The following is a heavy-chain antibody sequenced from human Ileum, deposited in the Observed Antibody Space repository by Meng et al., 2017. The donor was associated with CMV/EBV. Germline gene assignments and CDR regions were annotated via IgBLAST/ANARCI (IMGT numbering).Heavy chain of an antibody. CDR2: INHSGGT. CDR1: NGPFHGYY. D-gene: IGHD6-13*01. Sequence: SETLSLTCAVYNGPFHGYYWSWIRQPPGKGLEWIGEINHSGGTNYNPSLKSRLTISVDTSKNQFSLKLKSVTAADTAVYYCEREIPSSSSYGMDVWGQGTTVTVSS. J-gene: IGHJ6*02. V-gene: IGHV4-34*01. CDR3: EREIPSSSSYGMDV.